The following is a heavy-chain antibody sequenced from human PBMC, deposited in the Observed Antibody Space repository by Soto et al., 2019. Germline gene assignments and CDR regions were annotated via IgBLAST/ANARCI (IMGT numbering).Heavy chain of an antibody. CDR2: IKQDGSEK. J-gene: IGHJ4*02. D-gene: IGHD3-22*01. CDR3: ARTGMRYYDSSGYSGYFDY. CDR1: GFTFGDSY. V-gene: IGHV3-7*01. Sequence: PGGSLRLSCAASGFTFGDSYMSWIRRAPGKGLEWVANIKQDGSEKYYVDSVKGRFTISRDNAKNSLYLQMNSLRAEDTAVYYCARTGMRYYDSSGYSGYFDYWGQGTLVTVSS.